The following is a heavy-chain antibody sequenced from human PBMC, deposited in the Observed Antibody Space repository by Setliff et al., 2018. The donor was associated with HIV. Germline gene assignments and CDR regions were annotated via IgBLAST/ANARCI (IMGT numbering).Heavy chain of an antibody. V-gene: IGHV3-23*01. Sequence: GSLRLSCAASGFTFNTYAMSWVRQAPGKGLEWVSVISGSGASTFYADSVKGRFTISRDNSKSTLYLQMNGLRVEDTAVYYCARVGAYYYYYMDVWGKGTTVTVSS. CDR2: ISGSGAST. D-gene: IGHD4-17*01. J-gene: IGHJ6*03. CDR1: GFTFNTYA. CDR3: ARVGAYYYYYMDV.